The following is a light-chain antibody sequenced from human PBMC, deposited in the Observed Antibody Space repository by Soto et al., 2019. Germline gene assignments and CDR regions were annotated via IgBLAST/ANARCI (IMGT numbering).Light chain of an antibody. V-gene: IGKV3-20*01. J-gene: IGKJ1*01. Sequence: EIVLTQSPGTLSFSPGERSTLSCRASQSVSSSYLAWYQQKPGQAPRLLIYGASSRATGIPDRFSGSGSGTDFTLSISRLEPEDFAVYYCQQYSSLWTFGQGTKVDIK. CDR1: QSVSSSY. CDR3: QQYSSLWT. CDR2: GAS.